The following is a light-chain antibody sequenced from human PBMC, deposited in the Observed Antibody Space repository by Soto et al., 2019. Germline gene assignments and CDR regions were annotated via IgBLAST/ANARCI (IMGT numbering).Light chain of an antibody. J-gene: IGKJ5*01. V-gene: IGKV1-5*03. CDR3: QQYHSWVI. CDR2: MAS. Sequence: DIQMTQSPSTLSASVGDRVSITCRASQSIDHWLAWYQQKPGKAPKLLIYMASSLESGVPSRFSGSGSGTEFTLTISNLRPDDFATYYCQQYHSWVIFGQGTRLEIK. CDR1: QSIDHW.